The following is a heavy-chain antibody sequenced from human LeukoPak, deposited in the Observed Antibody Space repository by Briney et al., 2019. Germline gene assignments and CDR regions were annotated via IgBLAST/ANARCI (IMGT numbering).Heavy chain of an antibody. D-gene: IGHD3-22*01. CDR1: GFTFSSYW. V-gene: IGHV3-21*01. Sequence: GGSLRLSCAASGFTFSSYWMSWVRQAPGKGLEWVSSISSSSSYIYYADSVKGRFTISRDNAKNSLYLQMNSLRAEDTAVYYCARDDINYYDSSGCSQHWGQGTLVTVSS. CDR3: ARDDINYYDSSGCSQH. J-gene: IGHJ4*02. CDR2: ISSSSSYI.